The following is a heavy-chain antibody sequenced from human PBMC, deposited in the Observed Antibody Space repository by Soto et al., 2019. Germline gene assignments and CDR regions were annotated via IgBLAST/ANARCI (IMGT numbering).Heavy chain of an antibody. Sequence: QVQLQESGPGLVKPSETLSLSCSVSGGSISGHYWSWVRQTPGKGLEWIGYMYYSGSTNYNPSIKSRVTISVDTSKNHFSLRLTSVTAADTAVDYCARGPYYDLIWNYYYMDVWGKGTTVTVSS. V-gene: IGHV4-59*08. CDR3: ARGPYYDLIWNYYYMDV. J-gene: IGHJ6*03. CDR1: GGSISGHY. CDR2: MYYSGST. D-gene: IGHD3-16*01.